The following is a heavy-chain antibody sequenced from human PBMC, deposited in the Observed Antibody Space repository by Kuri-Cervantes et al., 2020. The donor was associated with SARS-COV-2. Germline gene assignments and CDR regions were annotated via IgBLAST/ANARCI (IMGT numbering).Heavy chain of an antibody. CDR2: IKSKTDGGTT. J-gene: IGHJ5*02. Sequence: GESLKISCAASGFTFSNAWMSWVRQAPGKGLEWVGRIKSKTDGGTTDYAAPVKGRFTISRDNSKNTLYLQMNSLRAEDTAVYYCAKDAEQWLVPERNWFDPWGQGTLVTVSS. CDR3: AKDAEQWLVPERNWFDP. D-gene: IGHD6-19*01. CDR1: GFTFSNAW. V-gene: IGHV3-15*01.